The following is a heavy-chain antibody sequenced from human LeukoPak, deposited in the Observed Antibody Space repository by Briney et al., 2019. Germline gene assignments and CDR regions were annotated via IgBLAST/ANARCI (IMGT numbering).Heavy chain of an antibody. D-gene: IGHD5-24*01. J-gene: IGHJ3*02. CDR3: ARVLPEIGYNFPDAFDI. CDR2: IYYSGST. V-gene: IGHV4-59*01. Sequence: PSETLSLTCTVSGCSISSYYWSWIRQPPGKGLEWIGYIYYSGSTNYNPSLKSRFTISVDTSKNQFSLKLSSVTAADTAVYYCARVLPEIGYNFPDAFDIWGQGTMVTVSS. CDR1: GCSISSYY.